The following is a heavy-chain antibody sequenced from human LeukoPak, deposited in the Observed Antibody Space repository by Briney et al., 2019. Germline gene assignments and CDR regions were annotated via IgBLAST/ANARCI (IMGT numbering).Heavy chain of an antibody. CDR3: ARYDFWSGYCLDY. CDR2: INHSGST. V-gene: IGHV4-34*01. CDR1: GGSFSGYY. D-gene: IGHD3-3*01. Sequence: SETLSLTCAVYGGSFSGYYWSWIRQPPGKGLEWFGGINHSGSTNYNPSLKSRVTISVDTSKNQFSLKLSSVTAADTAVYYCARYDFWSGYCLDYWGQGTLVTVSS. J-gene: IGHJ4*02.